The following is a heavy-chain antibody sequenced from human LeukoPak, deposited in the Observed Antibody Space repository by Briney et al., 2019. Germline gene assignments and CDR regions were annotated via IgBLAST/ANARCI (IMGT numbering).Heavy chain of an antibody. V-gene: IGHV3-30*18. CDR3: AKGRYNYAYKAADY. Sequence: GGSLRLSCAVSGFTFSNYDMHWVRQAPGKGLEWVALISYDGPIKYYADSVKGRFTISRDNSKNTLYLQMNSLRAEDTAVYYCAKGRYNYAYKAADYWGQGTLVTVSS. D-gene: IGHD5-18*01. J-gene: IGHJ4*02. CDR1: GFTFSNYD. CDR2: ISYDGPIK.